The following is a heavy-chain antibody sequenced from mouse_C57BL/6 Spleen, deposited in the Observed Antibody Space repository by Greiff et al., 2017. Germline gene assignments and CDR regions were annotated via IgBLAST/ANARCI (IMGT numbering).Heavy chain of an antibody. J-gene: IGHJ2*01. CDR1: GYAFSSYW. CDR3: ASGGSITTSVAGY. CDR2: IYPGDGDT. D-gene: IGHD1-1*01. V-gene: IGHV1-80*01. Sequence: VQLQQSGAELVKPGASVKISCKASGYAFSSYWMNWVKQRPGKGLEWIGQIYPGDGDTNYNEKFKGKATLTADKSSSTAYMQLSSLTSEDSAVYVWASGGSITTSVAGYWGQGTTLTVSS.